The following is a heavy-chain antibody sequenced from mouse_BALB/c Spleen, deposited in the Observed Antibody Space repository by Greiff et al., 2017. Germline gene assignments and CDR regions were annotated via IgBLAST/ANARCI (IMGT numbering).Heavy chain of an antibody. V-gene: IGHV1-7*01. J-gene: IGHJ2*01. CDR3: ARGQGIDY. CDR2: INPSTGYT. CDR1: GYTFTSYW. Sequence: QVQLQQSGAELAKPGASVKMSCKASGYTFTSYWMHWVKQRPGQGLEWIGYINPSTGYTEYNQKFKDKATLTADKSSSTAYMQLSSLTSEDSAVYYCARGQGIDYWGQGTTLTVSS.